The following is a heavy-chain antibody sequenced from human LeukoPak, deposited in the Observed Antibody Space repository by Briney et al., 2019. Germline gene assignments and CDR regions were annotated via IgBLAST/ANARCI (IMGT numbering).Heavy chain of an antibody. D-gene: IGHD2-2*01. V-gene: IGHV3-23*01. J-gene: IGHJ6*03. CDR2: ISGRGDRT. CDR1: GFMFSDYD. CDR3: ARESCSSTSCYRHYYYYMDV. Sequence: GGSLRLSCAASGFMFSDYDMSWVRQAPGEGLEWVSAISGRGDRTYYADSVKGRFTISRDSSKNTLYLQMNSLRAEDTAVYYCARESCSSTSCYRHYYYYMDVWGKGTTVTVSS.